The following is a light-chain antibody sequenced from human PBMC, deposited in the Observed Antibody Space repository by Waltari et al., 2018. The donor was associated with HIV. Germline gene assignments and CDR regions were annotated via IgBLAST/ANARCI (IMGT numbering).Light chain of an antibody. CDR1: QSVSYN. J-gene: IGKJ1*01. V-gene: IGKV3-15*01. Sequence: TVMTQSPVTLSVSPGDRVTLSCRASQSVSYNLAWYHQKRGLAPRLLIFGASTRATDIPVRFSGSGSGTELNLTISSLQSEDFAVYYWQQYNSWPRAFGQGTKLEVK. CDR3: QQYNSWPRA. CDR2: GAS.